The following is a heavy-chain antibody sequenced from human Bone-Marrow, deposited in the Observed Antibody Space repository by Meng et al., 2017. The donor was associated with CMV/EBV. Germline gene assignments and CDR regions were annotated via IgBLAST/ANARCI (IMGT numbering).Heavy chain of an antibody. CDR2: INPNSGGT. J-gene: IGHJ5*02. CDR1: GYTFTGYY. CDR3: ARWVVPAARGRFDP. D-gene: IGHD2-2*01. V-gene: IGHV1-2*02. Sequence: ASVKVSCKASGYTFTGYYMHWVRQAPGQGLEWMGWINPNSGGTNYAQKFQGRVTMTRDTSISTAYMELSRLRSDDPAVYYCARWVVPAARGRFDPWGQGTLVTVSS.